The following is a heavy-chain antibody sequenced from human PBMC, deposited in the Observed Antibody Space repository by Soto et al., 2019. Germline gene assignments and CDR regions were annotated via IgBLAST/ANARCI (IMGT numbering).Heavy chain of an antibody. Sequence: QVQLVESGAEVKKPGASVKVSCKTSGYTYTSYEINWVRQATGQGLEWMGWMNPNSGNTGYAQKFQGRVTMTRNTSISTAYMELSGLRSEDTAVYYCASQLGSPSGYWGQGTLVTVSS. D-gene: IGHD1-26*01. CDR2: MNPNSGNT. J-gene: IGHJ4*02. V-gene: IGHV1-8*01. CDR3: ASQLGSPSGY. CDR1: GYTYTSYE.